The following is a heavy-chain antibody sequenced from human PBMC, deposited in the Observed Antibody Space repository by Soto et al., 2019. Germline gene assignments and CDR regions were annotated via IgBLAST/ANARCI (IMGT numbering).Heavy chain of an antibody. Sequence: GGSLRLSCAASGFTFSSYAMHWVRQAPGKGLEWVSYISSSGSTIYYADSVKGRFTISRDNAKYSLYLQMNSLRAEDTAVYYCARDFRARSRFLEWLEAYYGMDVWGQGTTVTVSS. V-gene: IGHV3-48*04. CDR2: ISSSGSTI. J-gene: IGHJ6*02. CDR1: GFTFSSYA. CDR3: ARDFRARSRFLEWLEAYYGMDV. D-gene: IGHD3-3*01.